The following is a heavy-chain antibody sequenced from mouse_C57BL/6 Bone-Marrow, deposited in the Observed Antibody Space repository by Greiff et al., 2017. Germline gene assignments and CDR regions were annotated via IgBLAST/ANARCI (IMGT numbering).Heavy chain of an antibody. D-gene: IGHD2-2*01. CDR3: AREGDYGFFAY. Sequence: QVQLQQPGAELVRPGSSVKLSCKASGYTFTSYWMHWVKQRPIQGLEWIGNIDPSDSVTHYNQKFKDKATLTVDKSSSTAYMQLSSLTSEDSAVYYCAREGDYGFFAYWGQGTLVTVAA. V-gene: IGHV1-52*01. CDR1: GYTFTSYW. J-gene: IGHJ3*01. CDR2: IDPSDSVT.